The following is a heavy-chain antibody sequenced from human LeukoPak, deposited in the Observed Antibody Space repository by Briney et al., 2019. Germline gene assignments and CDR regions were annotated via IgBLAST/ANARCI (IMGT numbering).Heavy chain of an antibody. D-gene: IGHD3-10*02. CDR3: ARDPFLFDY. V-gene: IGHV4-59*11. CDR2: IYYSGST. Sequence: SETLSLTCTVSGGSISSHYWSWIQQPPGKGLEWIGYIYYSGSTNYNPSLKSRVTISVDTSKNQFSLKLSSVTAADTAVYYCARDPFLFDYWGQGTLVTVSS. CDR1: GGSISSHY. J-gene: IGHJ4*02.